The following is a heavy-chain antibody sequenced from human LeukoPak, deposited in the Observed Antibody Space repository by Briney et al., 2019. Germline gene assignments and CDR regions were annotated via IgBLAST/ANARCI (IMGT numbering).Heavy chain of an antibody. J-gene: IGHJ3*02. CDR2: INHGGGT. V-gene: IGHV4-59*12. CDR3: ARDLGQGGSYLEEFDAFDI. D-gene: IGHD1-26*01. Sequence: SETLSLTCTVSGGSISSYYWSWIRQPPGKGLEWIGEINHGGGTRYNPSLKSRVTISVDTSKNQFSLKLSSVTAADTAVYYCARDLGQGGSYLEEFDAFDIWGQGTMVTVSS. CDR1: GGSISSYY.